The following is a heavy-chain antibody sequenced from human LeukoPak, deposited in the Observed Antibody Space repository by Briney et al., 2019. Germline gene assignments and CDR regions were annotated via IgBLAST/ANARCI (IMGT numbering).Heavy chain of an antibody. Sequence: GGSLRLSYAASGFTFSSYAISWVRQAPGKGLEWVSAISGSGGSTYYADSVKGRFTISRDNSKNTLYLQMNSLRAEDTAVYYCAKFLPTHIVVANYYFDYWGQGTLVTVSS. CDR2: ISGSGGST. CDR3: AKFLPTHIVVANYYFDY. CDR1: GFTFSSYA. D-gene: IGHD2-21*01. V-gene: IGHV3-23*01. J-gene: IGHJ4*02.